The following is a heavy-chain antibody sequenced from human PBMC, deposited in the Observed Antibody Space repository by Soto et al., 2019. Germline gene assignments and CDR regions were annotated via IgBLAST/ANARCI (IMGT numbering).Heavy chain of an antibody. CDR2: ISYDGTHE. CDR3: ANGNLGFPFDH. D-gene: IGHD4-4*01. CDR1: GLTFNTFG. J-gene: IGHJ4*02. Sequence: QVRLVESGGGVVQPGRSLRLSCAASGLTFNTFGMHWVRQAPGKGLEWVALISYDGTHEYYADSVKGRFIISRDNSKNTLYLQMNGLRVENTALYPCANGNLGFPFDHWGQGTLVTVSS. V-gene: IGHV3-30*18.